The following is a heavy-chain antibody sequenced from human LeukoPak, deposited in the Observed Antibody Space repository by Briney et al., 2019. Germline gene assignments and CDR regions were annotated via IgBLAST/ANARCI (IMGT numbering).Heavy chain of an antibody. Sequence: GGSLRLSCAASGFTFSSYAMHWVRQAPGKGLEWVAVISYDGSNKYYADSVKGRFTISRDNSKNTLYLQMNSLRAEDTAVYYCAKDRSPFYYFDYWGQGTLVTVSS. CDR1: GFTFSSYA. CDR2: ISYDGSNK. CDR3: AKDRSPFYYFDY. V-gene: IGHV3-30-3*01. J-gene: IGHJ4*02.